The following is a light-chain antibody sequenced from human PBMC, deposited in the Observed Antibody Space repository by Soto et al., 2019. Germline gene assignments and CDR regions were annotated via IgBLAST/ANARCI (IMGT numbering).Light chain of an antibody. CDR1: SSNIGAGYD. J-gene: IGLJ1*01. V-gene: IGLV1-40*01. Sequence: QSVLTQPPSVSGAPGQRGTISCTGSSSNIGAGYDVHWYQQLPGTAPKLLIFGNGNRPSGVPDRFSGSKPDTSASLAITGLQAEDEADYYCQTYDSSLSGLFVFGTGTKVTVL. CDR3: QTYDSSLSGLFV. CDR2: GNG.